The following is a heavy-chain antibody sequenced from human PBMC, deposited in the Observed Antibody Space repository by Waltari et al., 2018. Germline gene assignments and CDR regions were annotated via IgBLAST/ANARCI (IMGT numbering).Heavy chain of an antibody. CDR1: GGSFSGYY. D-gene: IGHD2-2*01. Sequence: QVQLQESGPGLLKPSETLSLTCAVYGGSFSGYYWSWIRQPPGKGLEWIGEINHSGSTNYNPSLKSRVTISVDTSKNQFSLKLSSVTAADTAVYYCARQKDIVVVPAAMWYYYYGMDVWGQGTTVTVSS. CDR3: ARQKDIVVVPAAMWYYYYGMDV. V-gene: IGHV4-34*01. CDR2: INHSGST. J-gene: IGHJ6*02.